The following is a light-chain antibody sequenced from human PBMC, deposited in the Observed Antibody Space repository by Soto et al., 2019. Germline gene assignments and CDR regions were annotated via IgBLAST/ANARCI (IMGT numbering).Light chain of an antibody. CDR2: LNSAGSN. CDR1: SGPSSYA. J-gene: IGLJ2*01. CDR3: QTWGTDRHVV. Sequence: QPVLTQSPSASASLGASVKLTCTLSSGPSSYAIAWHQQQPEKGPRYLMKLNSAGSNSKGDGVPDRFSGSSSGAERYLTTSSLQSEDEGDYYWQTWGTDRHVVFGGGTKLTVL. V-gene: IGLV4-69*01.